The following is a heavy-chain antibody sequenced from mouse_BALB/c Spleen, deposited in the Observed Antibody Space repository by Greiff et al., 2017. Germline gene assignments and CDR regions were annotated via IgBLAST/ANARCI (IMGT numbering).Heavy chain of an antibody. CDR2: INPYNDGT. V-gene: IGHV1-14*01. CDR1: GYTFTSYV. J-gene: IGHJ4*01. D-gene: IGHD1-1*01. Sequence: VQLQQSGPELVKPGASVKMSCKASGYTFTSYVMHWVKQKPGQGLEWIGYINPYNDGTKYNEKFKGKATLTSDKSSSTAYMELSSLTSEDSAVYYCADTTVVARGYEDYDAMDYWGQGTSVTVSA. CDR3: ADTTVVARGYEDYDAMDY.